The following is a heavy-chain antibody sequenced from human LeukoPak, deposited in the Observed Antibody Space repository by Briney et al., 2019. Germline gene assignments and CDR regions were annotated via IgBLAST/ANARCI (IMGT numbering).Heavy chain of an antibody. J-gene: IGHJ4*02. D-gene: IGHD6-13*01. Sequence: SVKVSCKASGGTFSSYAISWVRQAPGQGLEWMGGIIPIFGTANYAQKFQGRVTITTDESTSTAYMELSSLRSEDTAVYYCARDVSVNSWFDYWGQGILVTVSS. CDR2: IIPIFGTA. CDR3: ARDVSVNSWFDY. V-gene: IGHV1-69*05. CDR1: GGTFSSYA.